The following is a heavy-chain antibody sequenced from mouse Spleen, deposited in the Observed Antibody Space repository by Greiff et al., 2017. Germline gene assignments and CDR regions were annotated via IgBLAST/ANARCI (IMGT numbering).Heavy chain of an antibody. CDR1: GYSITSGYY. V-gene: IGHV3-6*01. CDR3: ARSYDYDDGAWFAY. CDR2: ISYDGSN. D-gene: IGHD2-4*01. Sequence: EVQRVESGPGLVKPSQSLSLTCSVTGYSITSGYYWNWIRQFPGNKLEWMGYISYDGSNNYNPSLKNRISITRDTSKNQFFLKLNSVTTEDTATYYCARSYDYDDGAWFAYWGQGTLVTVSA. J-gene: IGHJ3*01.